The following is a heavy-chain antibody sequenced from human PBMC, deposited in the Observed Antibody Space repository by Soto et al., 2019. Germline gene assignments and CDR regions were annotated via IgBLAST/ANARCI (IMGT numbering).Heavy chain of an antibody. J-gene: IGHJ4*02. Sequence: GESLKISCKGSGYSFISYWIGWVRQTPGKVLEWMGIIYPGDSDTRYSPSFQGQVTMSADKSTSTAYLQWSSLKASDTAMYYCARRESGGSYGRAAFDYWGPGXLVTVYS. CDR1: GYSFISYW. D-gene: IGHD6-19*01. CDR2: IYPGDSDT. CDR3: ARRESGGSYGRAAFDY. V-gene: IGHV5-51*01.